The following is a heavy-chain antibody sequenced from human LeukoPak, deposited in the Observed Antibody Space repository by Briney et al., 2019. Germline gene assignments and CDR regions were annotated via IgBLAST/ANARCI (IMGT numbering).Heavy chain of an antibody. CDR3: ARAQGNGLIDF. J-gene: IGHJ4*02. D-gene: IGHD3/OR15-3a*01. Sequence: SETLSLTCAVYGASFSGYYWSWIRQPPGKGLEWIGEINHSGSTNYNPSLKSRVTISLDTSRNQFSLRLSSVTAADTADYYCARAQGNGLIDFWGQGTLVTVSS. CDR1: GASFSGYY. CDR2: INHSGST. V-gene: IGHV4-34*01.